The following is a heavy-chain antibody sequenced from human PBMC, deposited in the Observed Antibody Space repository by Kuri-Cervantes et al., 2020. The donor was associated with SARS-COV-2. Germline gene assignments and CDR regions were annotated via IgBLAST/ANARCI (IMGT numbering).Heavy chain of an antibody. CDR2: ISSSSSYI. CDR3: ARGTYCSGGSCYWANYYKDV. D-gene: IGHD2-15*01. J-gene: IGHJ6*03. Sequence: GGSLRLSCAASGFTFSSYSMNWVRQAPGKGLEWVSSISSSSSYIYYADSVKGRFTISRDNAKNSLYLQMNSLRAEDTAVYYCARGTYCSGGSCYWANYYKDVWGKGTTVTVSS. V-gene: IGHV3-21*01. CDR1: GFTFSSYS.